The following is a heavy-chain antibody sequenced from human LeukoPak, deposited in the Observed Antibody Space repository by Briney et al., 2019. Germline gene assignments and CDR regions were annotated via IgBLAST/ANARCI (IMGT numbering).Heavy chain of an antibody. CDR2: ISSSGSTI. D-gene: IGHD3-3*01. V-gene: IGHV3-11*01. CDR3: ARVKGDVLRFLEWLSPPDY. J-gene: IGHJ4*02. Sequence: GGSLRLSCAASGFTFSDYYMSWISQAPGKGLEWVSYISSSGSTIYYADSVKGRFTISRDNAKNSLYLQMNSLRAEDTAVYYCARVKGDVLRFLEWLSPPDYWGQGTLVTVSS. CDR1: GFTFSDYY.